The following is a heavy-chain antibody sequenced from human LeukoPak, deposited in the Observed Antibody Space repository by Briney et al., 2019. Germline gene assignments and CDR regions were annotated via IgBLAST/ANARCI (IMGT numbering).Heavy chain of an antibody. CDR3: ARAVGSGSFQTYYYYMDV. Sequence: SETLSLTCTVSGGSISSSSYYWSWIRQPAGKGLEWIGRIYTSGSTNYNPSLKSRVTMSVDTSKNQFSLKLSSVTAADTAVYYCARAVGSGSFQTYYYYMDVWGKGTAVTISS. CDR2: IYTSGST. J-gene: IGHJ6*03. CDR1: GGSISSSSYY. D-gene: IGHD3-10*01. V-gene: IGHV4-61*02.